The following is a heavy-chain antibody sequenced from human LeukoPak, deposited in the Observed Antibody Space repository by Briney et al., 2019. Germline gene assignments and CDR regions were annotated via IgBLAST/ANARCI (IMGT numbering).Heavy chain of an antibody. D-gene: IGHD3-9*01. Sequence: GASVKVSCKASGYTFTSYDINWVRQATGQGLEWMGWMNPNSGNTGYAQKFQGRVTMTRNTSISTAYMELSSLRSEDTAVYYCARGRNYDILTDTGHYYYYYGMDVWGQGTTVTVSS. J-gene: IGHJ6*02. CDR3: ARGRNYDILTDTGHYYYYYGMDV. CDR2: MNPNSGNT. CDR1: GYTFTSYD. V-gene: IGHV1-8*01.